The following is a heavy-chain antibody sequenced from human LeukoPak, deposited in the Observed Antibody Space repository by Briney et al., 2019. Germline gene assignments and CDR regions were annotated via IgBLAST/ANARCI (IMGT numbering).Heavy chain of an antibody. J-gene: IGHJ4*02. D-gene: IGHD6-6*01. CDR3: ARGAYDSSSDH. CDR2: ISYDDGTNK. Sequence: GRSLRLSCAASGFTFSTYPMHWVRHAPGKGLEGVAVISYDDGTNKYYADSVKGRFTISRDNAKNSVYLQMNSLRAEDTAVYYCARGAYDSSSDHWGQGTLVTVSS. CDR1: GFTFSTYP. V-gene: IGHV3-30-3*01.